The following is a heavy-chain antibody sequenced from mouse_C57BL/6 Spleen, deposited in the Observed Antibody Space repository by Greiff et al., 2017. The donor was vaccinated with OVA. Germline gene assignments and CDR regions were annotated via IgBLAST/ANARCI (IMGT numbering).Heavy chain of an antibody. J-gene: IGHJ2*01. CDR3: ARPGAYYFDY. Sequence: VNVVESGPELVKPGASVKISCKASGYAFSSSWMNWVKQRPGKGLEWIGRIYPGDGDTNYNGKFKGKATLTADKSSSTAYMQLSSLTSEDSAVYVCARPGAYYFDYWGQGTTLTVSS. V-gene: IGHV1-82*01. CDR2: IYPGDGDT. CDR1: GYAFSSSW.